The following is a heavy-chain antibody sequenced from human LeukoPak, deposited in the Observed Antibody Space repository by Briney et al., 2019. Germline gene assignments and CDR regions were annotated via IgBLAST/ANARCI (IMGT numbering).Heavy chain of an antibody. D-gene: IGHD6-13*01. CDR3: AKARGISAGADY. J-gene: IGHJ4*02. CDR2: IYPGDSDT. Sequence: NRGESLKISCQGSGYSFTSYWIGWVRQLPGKGLEWMGIIYPGDSDTRYSPSLEGQVTISADKSISTTYLQWSRLKASDSAMYYCAKARGISAGADYWGQGTLVTVSS. V-gene: IGHV5-51*01. CDR1: GYSFTSYW.